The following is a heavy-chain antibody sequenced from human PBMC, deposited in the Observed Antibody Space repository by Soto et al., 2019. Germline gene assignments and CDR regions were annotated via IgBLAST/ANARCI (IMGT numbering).Heavy chain of an antibody. CDR2: IYYSGST. Sequence: QVQLQESGPGLVKPSETLSLTCTVSGGSVSSGSYFWNWIRQPPGKGLEWIGYIYYSGSTNYNPSLKSRVTISVDTSKNQFSPKLSSVTAADTAVYYCARGTRGSLGYCTGGSCYNWFDPWGQGTLVTVSS. D-gene: IGHD2-15*01. J-gene: IGHJ5*02. CDR1: GGSVSSGSYF. V-gene: IGHV4-61*01. CDR3: ARGTRGSLGYCTGGSCYNWFDP.